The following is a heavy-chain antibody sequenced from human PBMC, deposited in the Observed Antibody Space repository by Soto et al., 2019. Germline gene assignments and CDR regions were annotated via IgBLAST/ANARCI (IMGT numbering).Heavy chain of an antibody. CDR3: ARDDVLCDGGRCYGVPLDV. D-gene: IGHD2-15*01. V-gene: IGHV3-66*01. CDR2: IQSGGPT. Sequence: GGSLRLSCAASGFTVSSKYMSWVRQAPGKGLGWVSLIQSGGPTYYADSVKGRFTISRDTSENTLHLQMDSLRAEDTAVYYCARDDVLCDGGRCYGVPLDVLGKGTTVTVSS. J-gene: IGHJ6*04. CDR1: GFTVSSKY.